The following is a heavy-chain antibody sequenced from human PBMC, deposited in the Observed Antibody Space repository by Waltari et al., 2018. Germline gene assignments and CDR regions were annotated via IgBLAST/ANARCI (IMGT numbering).Heavy chain of an antibody. Sequence: QVQLQESGTGLVKPSGTLSLTCAVSGGSSSSTNWWSWVSQPPGKGLEWIGEIYHSGSTNYNPSLKSRVTISVDKSKNQFSLKLSSVTAADTAVYYCARENLAPYPTIDYWGQGTLVTVSS. CDR3: ARENLAPYPTIDY. V-gene: IGHV4-4*02. CDR1: GGSSSSTNW. CDR2: IYHSGST. J-gene: IGHJ4*02.